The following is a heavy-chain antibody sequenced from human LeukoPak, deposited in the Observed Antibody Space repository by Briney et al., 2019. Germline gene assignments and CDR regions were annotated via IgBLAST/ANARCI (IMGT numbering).Heavy chain of an antibody. Sequence: PSETLSLTCTVSGGSISSGDYYWSWIRQPPGKRLEWVGYIYCSGSTYYNPSLKRRIIISVDTSKHQFSLKLSSVTAADTGVYYCARGIVLRVYATGWFVPGGQGTLVTVSS. D-gene: IGHD2-8*01. V-gene: IGHV4-30-4*08. J-gene: IGHJ5*02. CDR1: GGSISSGDYY. CDR3: ARGIVLRVYATGWFVP. CDR2: IYCSGST.